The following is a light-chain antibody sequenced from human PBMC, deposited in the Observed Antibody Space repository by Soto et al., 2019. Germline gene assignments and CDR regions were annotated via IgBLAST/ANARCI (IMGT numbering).Light chain of an antibody. CDR1: KLGEKF. J-gene: IGLJ2*01. V-gene: IGLV3-1*01. CDR3: QTWDNSTVV. Sequence: SYELTQPPSVSVSPGQTARITCSGHKLGEKFASWYQQKPGQSPVVVIYEDKKRPSAIPERFSGSNSGNTATLTISGTETMDEADYYCQTWDNSTVVFGGGTKVTV. CDR2: EDK.